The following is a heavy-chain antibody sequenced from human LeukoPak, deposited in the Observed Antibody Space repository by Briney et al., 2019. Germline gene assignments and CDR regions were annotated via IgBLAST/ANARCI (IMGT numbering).Heavy chain of an antibody. CDR3: AKTRDSYGDYAWFDY. Sequence: SQTLSLTCTVSGGSIGSGAFYCNWIRQHPGKGLEWIGYIYYTGITSYNPSLRSRVTMSVDTSMNQVSLKLSSLTAADTAVYYCAKTRDSYGDYAWFDYWGQGTLVTVSS. D-gene: IGHD4-17*01. CDR2: IYYTGIT. CDR1: GGSIGSGAFY. J-gene: IGHJ4*02. V-gene: IGHV4-31*03.